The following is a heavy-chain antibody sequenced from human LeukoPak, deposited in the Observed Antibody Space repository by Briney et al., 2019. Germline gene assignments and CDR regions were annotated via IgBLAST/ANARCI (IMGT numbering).Heavy chain of an antibody. J-gene: IGHJ3*02. Sequence: SVKVSCKASGFTFTSSAVQWVRQARGQRLEWIGWIVVGSGNTNYAQKFQERVTITRDMSTSTAYMELSSLRSEDTAVYYCAALPPILTGYDDALDIWGQGTMVTVSS. D-gene: IGHD3-9*01. CDR3: AALPPILTGYDDALDI. CDR1: GFTFTSSA. CDR2: IVVGSGNT. V-gene: IGHV1-58*01.